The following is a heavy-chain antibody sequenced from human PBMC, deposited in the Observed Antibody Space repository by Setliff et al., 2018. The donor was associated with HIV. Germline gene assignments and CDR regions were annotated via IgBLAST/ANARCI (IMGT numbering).Heavy chain of an antibody. CDR2: ISAYNGNT. CDR3: ARNPEMAALNYFYYYMDV. Sequence: WASVKVSCKAFGYTFTSYFLHWVRQAPGQGLEWMGWISAYNGNTNYAQKLQGRVTMTTDTSTSTAYMELSSLRSEDTAVYYCARNPEMAALNYFYYYMDVWGKGTTVTVSS. CDR1: GYTFTSYF. V-gene: IGHV1-18*01. J-gene: IGHJ6*03. D-gene: IGHD6-19*01.